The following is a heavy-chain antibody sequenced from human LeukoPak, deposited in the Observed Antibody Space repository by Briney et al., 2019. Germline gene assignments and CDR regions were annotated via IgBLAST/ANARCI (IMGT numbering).Heavy chain of an antibody. CDR1: GFTFSSYG. V-gene: IGHV3-30*18. D-gene: IGHD2-2*01. CDR3: AKEGYVPALAY. CDR2: ISYDGSNK. Sequence: GGSLRLSRAASGFTFSSYGMHWVRQAPGKGLEWVAVISYDGSNKYYADSVKGRFTISRDNSKNTLYLQMNSLRAEDTAVYYCAKEGYVPALAYWGQGTLVTVSS. J-gene: IGHJ4*02.